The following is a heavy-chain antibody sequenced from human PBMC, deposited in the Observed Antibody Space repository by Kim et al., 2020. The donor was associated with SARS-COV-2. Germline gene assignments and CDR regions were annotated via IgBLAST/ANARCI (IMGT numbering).Heavy chain of an antibody. D-gene: IGHD2-15*01. CDR3: ATSRPVASWYYGMDV. J-gene: IGHJ6*02. Sequence: PSLKGRVTISVATSRNQFSLKLSSVTAADAAVYYCATSRPVASWYYGMDVWGQGTTVTVSS. V-gene: IGHV4-31*02.